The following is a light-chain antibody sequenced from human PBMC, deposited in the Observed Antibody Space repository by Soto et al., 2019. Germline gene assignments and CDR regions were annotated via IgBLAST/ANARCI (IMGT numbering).Light chain of an antibody. CDR2: KAS. CDR3: QQYNIYAWT. J-gene: IGKJ1*01. Sequence: DIQMTQSPSSLSTSVGDRVTITCRASQTISFYLNWYQQNPGKAPKLLIYKASSLESGVPSRFSGSGSGTEFTLTISSLQPDDFATYYCQQYNIYAWTFGQGTKV. CDR1: QTISFY. V-gene: IGKV1-5*03.